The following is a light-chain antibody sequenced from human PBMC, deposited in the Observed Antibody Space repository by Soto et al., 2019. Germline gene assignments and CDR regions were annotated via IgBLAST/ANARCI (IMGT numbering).Light chain of an antibody. CDR3: QQYGSSSIT. J-gene: IGKJ5*01. CDR2: GES. V-gene: IGKV3-20*01. Sequence: VLTQSPGTLSLSPGESATLSCRASQSVSSSYLAWYQQKPGQAPRILIYGESNRATGIPDRFSGSGSGTDLTLTISRLEPEDFAVYYCQQYGSSSITXGQGTRLEIK. CDR1: QSVSSSY.